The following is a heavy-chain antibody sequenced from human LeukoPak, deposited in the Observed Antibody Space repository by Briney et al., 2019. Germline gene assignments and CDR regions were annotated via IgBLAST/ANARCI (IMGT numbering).Heavy chain of an antibody. Sequence: GGSLRLSCAASGFTFSSYSMNWVRQAPGKGLGWVSSISSSSSYIYYADSVKGRFTMSRDNSKNALYLQMHNLRAEDTALYYCAKDSGDRRGRTDYFDNWGQGTLVTVSS. J-gene: IGHJ4*02. CDR2: ISSSSSYI. D-gene: IGHD3/OR15-3a*01. V-gene: IGHV3-21*04. CDR1: GFTFSSYS. CDR3: AKDSGDRRGRTDYFDN.